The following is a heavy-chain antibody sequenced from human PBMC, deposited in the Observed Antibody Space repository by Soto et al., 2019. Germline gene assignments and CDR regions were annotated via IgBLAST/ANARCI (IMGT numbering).Heavy chain of an antibody. D-gene: IGHD3-22*01. CDR1: GFTFSSYA. CDR2: ISGSGGST. Sequence: GGSLRLSCAASGFTFSSYAMGWVRQAPGKGLEWVSAISGSGGSTYYADSVKGRFTISRDNSKNTLYLQMNSLRAEDTAVYYCAKDGNWNYYDSSGPPVPDYWGQGTLVTV. CDR3: AKDGNWNYYDSSGPPVPDY. J-gene: IGHJ4*02. V-gene: IGHV3-23*01.